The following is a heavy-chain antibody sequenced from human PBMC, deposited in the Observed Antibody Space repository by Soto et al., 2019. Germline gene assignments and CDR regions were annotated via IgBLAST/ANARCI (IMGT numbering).Heavy chain of an antibody. CDR1: GYTFTSYA. D-gene: IGHD3-10*01. V-gene: IGHV1-3*01. J-gene: IGHJ6*02. Sequence: ASVKVSCKASGYTFTSYAMHWVRQAPGQRLEWMGWINAGNGNTKYSQKFQGRVTITRDTSASTAYMELSSLRSEDTAVYYCARAITMVRGVVTIYYYGMDVWGQGTTVTVSS. CDR3: ARAITMVRGVVTIYYYGMDV. CDR2: INAGNGNT.